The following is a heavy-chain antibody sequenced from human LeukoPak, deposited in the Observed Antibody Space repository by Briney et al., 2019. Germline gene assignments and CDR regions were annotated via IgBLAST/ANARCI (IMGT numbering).Heavy chain of an antibody. J-gene: IGHJ4*02. CDR3: ARGLIRPGLLDY. CDR2: VFSGGAT. V-gene: IGHV4-59*01. Sequence: SSETLSLTCSVSGDSIYWSWVRQSPGKGLQWIGTVFSGGATSYSPSLASRVTMSLDKSKSHFSLKLSSVTAADTAVYYCARGLIRPGLLDYWGQGTLVTVSS. D-gene: IGHD3-10*01. CDR1: GDSIY.